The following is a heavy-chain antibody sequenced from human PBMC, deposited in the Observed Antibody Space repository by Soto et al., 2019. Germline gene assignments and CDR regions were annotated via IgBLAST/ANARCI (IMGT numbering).Heavy chain of an antibody. CDR3: AHSIQNFWSGYYTGNWFDP. D-gene: IGHD3-3*01. CDR1: GFSLSTSGVG. Sequence: GSGPTLVNPTQTLTLTCTFSGFSLSTSGVGVGWIRQPPGKALEWLALIYWNDDKRYSPSLKSRLTITKDTSKNQVVLTMTNMDLVDTATYYCAHSIQNFWSGYYTGNWFDPWGQGTLVTVSS. CDR2: IYWNDDK. J-gene: IGHJ5*02. V-gene: IGHV2-5*01.